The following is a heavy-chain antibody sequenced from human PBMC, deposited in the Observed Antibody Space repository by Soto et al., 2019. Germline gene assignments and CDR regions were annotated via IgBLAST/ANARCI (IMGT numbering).Heavy chain of an antibody. CDR3: ARDMVTIFGVVIIPRPLGMDV. D-gene: IGHD3-3*01. V-gene: IGHV1-69*13. J-gene: IGHJ6*02. Sequence: ASVKVSCKASGGTFSSYAIGWVRQAPGQGLEWMGGIIPIFGTANYAQKFQGRVTITADESTSTAYMELSSLRSEDTAVYYCARDMVTIFGVVIIPRPLGMDVWGQGTTVTVSS. CDR2: IIPIFGTA. CDR1: GGTFSSYA.